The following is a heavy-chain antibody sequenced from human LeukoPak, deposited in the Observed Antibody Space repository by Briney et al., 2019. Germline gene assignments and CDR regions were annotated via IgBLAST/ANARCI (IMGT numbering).Heavy chain of an antibody. CDR3: AGVGRKTREVYHLDV. D-gene: IGHD5/OR15-5a*01. Sequence: GASVKVSCKASGHTFSSYYMHWVRQAPGQGLEWMGIINPSGASTSYAQTFQGRVTMTRDTSTSTVYMDLSSLRSEDTAVYYCAGVGRKTREVYHLDVWGQGTTVTVSS. CDR1: GHTFSSYY. J-gene: IGHJ6*02. CDR2: INPSGAST. V-gene: IGHV1-46*01.